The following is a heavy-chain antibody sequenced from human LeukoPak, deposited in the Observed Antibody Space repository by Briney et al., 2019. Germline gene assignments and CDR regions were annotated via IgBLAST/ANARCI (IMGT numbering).Heavy chain of an antibody. CDR3: AKCSGGNCYHSDDH. V-gene: IGHV3-21*01. J-gene: IGHJ5*02. D-gene: IGHD2-15*01. CDR2: ITVSSSYI. CDR1: GFNFNDYS. Sequence: GGSLRLSCAASGFNFNDYSMNWVRQAPGKGLEWVSSITVSSSYIYYADSVKGRFTISRDNAKDSLYLQMNSLRAEDTAVYYCAKCSGGNCYHSDDHWGQGTLVTVSP.